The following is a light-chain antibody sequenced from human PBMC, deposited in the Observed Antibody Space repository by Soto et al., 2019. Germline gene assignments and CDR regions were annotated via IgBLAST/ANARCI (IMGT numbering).Light chain of an antibody. J-gene: IGKJ2*01. Sequence: EIVLTQSPGTLSLSPGERATLSCRASRSVSSSYLAWYHQKPGQAPRLLIYGASNRATGIPDRFSGSGSGTDFTLTISRLEPEDFAVYYCQQFADSVYTFGQGAKLEIK. CDR2: GAS. CDR3: QQFADSVYT. CDR1: RSVSSSY. V-gene: IGKV3-20*01.